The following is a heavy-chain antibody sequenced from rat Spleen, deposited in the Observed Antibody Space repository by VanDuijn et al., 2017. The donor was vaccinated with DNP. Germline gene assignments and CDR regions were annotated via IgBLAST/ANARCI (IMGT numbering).Heavy chain of an antibody. CDR3: TNGGGDYFDY. J-gene: IGHJ2*01. Sequence: EVQLVESGGGLVQPGRSLILSCTASGFIFSDHNMAWVRQAPKKGLEWVATISYDGSSPYYRDSVKGRFIISRNNAKSTRYLQMDSPRSDDTATYYCTNGGGDYFDYWGQGVMVTVSS. CDR2: ISYDGSSP. D-gene: IGHD4-1*01. V-gene: IGHV5-7*01. CDR1: GFIFSDHN.